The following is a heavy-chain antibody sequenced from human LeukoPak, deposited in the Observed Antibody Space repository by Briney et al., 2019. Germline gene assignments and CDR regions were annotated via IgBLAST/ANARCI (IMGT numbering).Heavy chain of an antibody. CDR2: IYTSGST. D-gene: IGHD3-22*01. CDR3: ARVKYYYDSSGYYHIASGYYYYYYMDV. J-gene: IGHJ6*03. V-gene: IGHV4-4*07. CDR1: GGSISSYY. Sequence: SETLSLTCTVSGGSISSYYWSWIRQPAGKGLEWIGRIYTSGSTNHNPSLKSRVTMSVDTSKNQFSLKLSSVTAADTAVYYCARVKYYYDSSGYYHIASGYYYYYYMDVWGKGTTVTVSS.